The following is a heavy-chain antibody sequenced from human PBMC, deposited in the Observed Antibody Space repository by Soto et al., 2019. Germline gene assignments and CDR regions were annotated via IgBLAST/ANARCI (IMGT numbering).Heavy chain of an antibody. CDR1: GFTFSSYA. V-gene: IGHV3-23*01. Sequence: LRLSCAASGFTFSSYAMSWVRQAPGKGLEWVSAISGSGGSTYYADSVKGRFTISRDNSKNTLYLQMSSLRSEDTAVYYCARSCSSTSCYEGPGGYYYYMDVWGKGTTVTVSS. CDR2: ISGSGGST. J-gene: IGHJ6*03. D-gene: IGHD2-2*01. CDR3: ARSCSSTSCYEGPGGYYYYMDV.